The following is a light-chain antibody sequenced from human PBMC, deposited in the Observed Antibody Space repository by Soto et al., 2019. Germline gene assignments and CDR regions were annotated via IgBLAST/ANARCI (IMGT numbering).Light chain of an antibody. Sequence: DIQMTQSPSTLSASVGDRVTITCRASQSISSWLAWYQQKPGKAPNFLIYDASSLESGVPSRFSGSGSGTEFTLTISSLQPDDFATYYFQQYYSYSTFGQGTKLEIK. CDR3: QQYYSYST. V-gene: IGKV1-5*01. CDR2: DAS. J-gene: IGKJ2*01. CDR1: QSISSW.